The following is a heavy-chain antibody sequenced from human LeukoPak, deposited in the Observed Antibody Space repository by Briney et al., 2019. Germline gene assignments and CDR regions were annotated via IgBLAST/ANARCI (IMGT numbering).Heavy chain of an antibody. J-gene: IGHJ4*02. Sequence: GGSLRLSCAASGFTFSSYGMHWVRQAPGKGLEWVAVISYDGSNKYYADSVKGRFTISRDNSKNTLYLQMNSLRAEDTAVYYCAKDGGSAAATTDYWGQGTLVTVSS. V-gene: IGHV3-30*18. CDR2: ISYDGSNK. D-gene: IGHD6-13*01. CDR3: AKDGGSAAATTDY. CDR1: GFTFSSYG.